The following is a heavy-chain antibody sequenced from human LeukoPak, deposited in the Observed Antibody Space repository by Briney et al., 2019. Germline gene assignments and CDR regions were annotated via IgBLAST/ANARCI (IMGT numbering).Heavy chain of an antibody. V-gene: IGHV4-59*01. CDR1: GGSISSYY. Sequence: PSETLSLTCTVSGGSISSYYWSWIRQPPGKGLEWIGYIYYSGSTNYNPSLKSRVTISVDTSKNQFSLKLSSVTAADTAVYYCARASTFWSLRGALDIWGQGTMVTVSS. CDR2: IYYSGST. J-gene: IGHJ3*02. D-gene: IGHD1-1*01. CDR3: ARASTFWSLRGALDI.